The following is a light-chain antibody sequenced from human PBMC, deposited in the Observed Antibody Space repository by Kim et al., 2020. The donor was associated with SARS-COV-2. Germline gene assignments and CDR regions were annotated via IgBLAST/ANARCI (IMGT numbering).Light chain of an antibody. J-gene: IGKJ1*01. Sequence: AVSPGERATLFGRASQSVNNNLAWYQQKPGQAPRLLIYGASTRATGIPARFSGSGSGKEFTLTISSLQSEDFAVYCCQQYSNSWTFGQGTKVDIK. CDR2: GAS. V-gene: IGKV3-15*01. CDR1: QSVNNN. CDR3: QQYSNSWT.